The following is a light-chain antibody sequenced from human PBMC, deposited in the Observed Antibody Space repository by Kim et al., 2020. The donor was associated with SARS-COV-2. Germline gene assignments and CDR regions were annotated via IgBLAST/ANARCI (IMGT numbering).Light chain of an antibody. J-gene: IGKJ4*01. CDR1: LSVLYSSNNKNH. Sequence: IVMTQSPDSLAVSLGERATINCKSSLSVLYSSNNKNHLAWYQQKPGQPPKLLIYWASTRESGVPDRFSGSGSGTDFTLTISNLQAEDVAIYYCQQYYSNPLTFGGGTKVEI. V-gene: IGKV4-1*01. CDR2: WAS. CDR3: QQYYSNPLT.